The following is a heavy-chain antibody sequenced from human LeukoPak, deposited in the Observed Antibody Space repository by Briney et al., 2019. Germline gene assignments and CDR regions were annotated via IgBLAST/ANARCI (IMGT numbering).Heavy chain of an antibody. CDR2: IYPRDGST. J-gene: IGHJ4*02. Sequence: GASVKVSCKASGYSFTSNYIHWVRQAPGQGLEWMGMIYPRDGSTSYAPKFQGRVTVTRDTSTSTVHMELSGLRSEDTAVYYCARDQEAFDYWGQGTLVTVSS. CDR3: ARDQEAFDY. V-gene: IGHV1-46*01. CDR1: GYSFTSNY.